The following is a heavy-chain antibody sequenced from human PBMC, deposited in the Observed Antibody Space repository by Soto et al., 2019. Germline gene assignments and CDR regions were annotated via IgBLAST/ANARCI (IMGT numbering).Heavy chain of an antibody. Sequence: QPGGSLRLSCAASGFTFSRHWMIWVRQSPGKGLEWVANIKEDGSEKYYVDSVKGRFIISRDNSKKSLSLQMNSLRAEDTAVYYCARESDEALAEYFRHWGQGTLVTVSS. CDR2: IKEDGSEK. CDR3: ARESDEALAEYFRH. J-gene: IGHJ1*01. CDR1: GFTFSRHW. V-gene: IGHV3-7*03.